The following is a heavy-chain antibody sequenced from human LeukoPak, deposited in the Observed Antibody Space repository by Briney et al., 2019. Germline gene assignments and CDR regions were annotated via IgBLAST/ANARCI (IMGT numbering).Heavy chain of an antibody. CDR1: GGLINSNY. CDR2: IFYSWSS. D-gene: IGHD4-17*01. Sequence: SETLSLTCTVSGGLINSNYWSWIRQPPGKGLEWIGYIFYSWSSTYNPSLKSRVTIAVDTSKNQYSLQLRSVTAADTAVYFCAGLGGDGFDYWGLGTLITVSS. V-gene: IGHV4-59*08. J-gene: IGHJ4*02. CDR3: AGLGGDGFDY.